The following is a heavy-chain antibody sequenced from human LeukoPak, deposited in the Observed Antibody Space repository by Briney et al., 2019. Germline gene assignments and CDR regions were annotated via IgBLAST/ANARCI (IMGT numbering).Heavy chain of an antibody. V-gene: IGHV3-30-3*01. D-gene: IGHD7-27*01. J-gene: IGHJ4*02. CDR3: AKDHWGFDY. CDR1: GFTFSSYA. Sequence: PGGSLRLSCAASGFTFSSYAMHWVRQAPGRGLEWVAVISYDGSNKYYADSVKGRFTISRDNSKNTLYLQMNSLRAEDTALYYCAKDHWGFDYWGQGTLVTVSS. CDR2: ISYDGSNK.